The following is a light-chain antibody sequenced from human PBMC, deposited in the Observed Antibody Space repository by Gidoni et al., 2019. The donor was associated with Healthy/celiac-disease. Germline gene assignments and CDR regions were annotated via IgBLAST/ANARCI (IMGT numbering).Light chain of an antibody. CDR2: GAS. J-gene: IGKJ1*01. CDR1: QSVSSN. V-gene: IGKV3-15*01. CDR3: QQYNNWPRT. Sequence: EIVMTQSPATLSVSPGERATRSCRASQSVSSNLAWYQQKPGQAPRLLIYGASTRATGIPARFSGSGSGKEFTLTISSLQSEDFAVYYCQQYNNWPRTFGQGTKVEIK.